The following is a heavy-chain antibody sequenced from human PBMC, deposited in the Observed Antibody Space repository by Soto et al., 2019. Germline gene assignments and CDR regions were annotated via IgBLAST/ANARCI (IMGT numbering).Heavy chain of an antibody. CDR2: IYSGGST. CDR3: ASRSYGYEEFYYYGMDV. J-gene: IGHJ6*02. D-gene: IGHD5-18*01. Sequence: PVGSLRLSCAASGFTVSSNYMSWVRQAPGKGLEWVSVIYSGGSTYYADSVKGRFTISRDNSKNTLYLQMNSLRAEDTAVYYCASRSYGYEEFYYYGMDVWGQGTTVTVSS. CDR1: GFTVSSNY. V-gene: IGHV3-53*01.